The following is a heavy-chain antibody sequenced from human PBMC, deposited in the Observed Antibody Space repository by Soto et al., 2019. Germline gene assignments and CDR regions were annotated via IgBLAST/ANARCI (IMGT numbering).Heavy chain of an antibody. CDR3: AKANRYCSGANCFTFDY. CDR2: ISGSGGST. D-gene: IGHD2-15*01. Sequence: GGSLILSCAASGFTFSSYAMSWVRQAPGKGLEWVSAISGSGGSTYYADSVKGRFTISRDNSKNTLYLQMNSLRAEDTAVYYCAKANRYCSGANCFTFDYWGLGTLVTVSS. CDR1: GFTFSSYA. J-gene: IGHJ4*02. V-gene: IGHV3-23*01.